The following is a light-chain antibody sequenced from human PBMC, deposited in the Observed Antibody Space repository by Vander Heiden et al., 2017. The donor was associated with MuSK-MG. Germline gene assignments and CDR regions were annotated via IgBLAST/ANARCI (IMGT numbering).Light chain of an antibody. CDR3: QQRSNWPPVIT. Sequence: ASQSVTTYLAWYHQKPGQAPRLLIYDASNRATGVPARFSGSGSGTDFTRTISSLEPEDFAVYDCQQRSNWPPVITFGQGTRLDIK. V-gene: IGKV3-11*01. J-gene: IGKJ5*01. CDR2: DAS. CDR1: QSVTTY.